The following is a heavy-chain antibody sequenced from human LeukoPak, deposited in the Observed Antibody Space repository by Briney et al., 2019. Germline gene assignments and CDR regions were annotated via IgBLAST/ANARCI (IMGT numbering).Heavy chain of an antibody. Sequence: GGSLRLSCAASGFTFSSYSMSWVRQAPGKGLEWVSSINNDGDSTYYADSVKGRFTISRDNSKNTLYLQMNSLRAEGTALYYCTKVGDSDFDLWGCGTLVTVSS. D-gene: IGHD3-10*01. CDR2: INNDGDST. V-gene: IGHV3-23*01. CDR1: GFTFSSYS. J-gene: IGHJ2*01. CDR3: TKVGDSDFDL.